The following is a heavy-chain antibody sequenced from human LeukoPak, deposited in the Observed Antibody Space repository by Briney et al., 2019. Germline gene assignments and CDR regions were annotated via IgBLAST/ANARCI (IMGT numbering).Heavy chain of an antibody. D-gene: IGHD3-10*02. CDR1: GYSFTTYW. CDR2: IYPGNSKS. CDR3: ARRPVSVRGNYYGGAFDI. J-gene: IGHJ3*02. Sequence: GESLNISCKASGYSFTTYWIRWVRQMPGTGLEWMGVIYPGNSKSKYSTSFQGQVTISADKSISTAYLQWSSLKASETAMYYCARRPVSVRGNYYGGAFDIWGQGKMVTVSS. V-gene: IGHV5-51*01.